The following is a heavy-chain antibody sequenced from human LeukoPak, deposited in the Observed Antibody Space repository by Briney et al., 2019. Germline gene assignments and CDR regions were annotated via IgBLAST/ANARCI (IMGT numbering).Heavy chain of an antibody. CDR3: ARSAGSSGYYYIDY. CDR2: INADNGNT. CDR1: GYTFTSYA. V-gene: IGHV1-3*03. D-gene: IGHD3-22*01. J-gene: IGHJ4*02. Sequence: ASVKVSCKASGYTFTSYAMHWVRQAPGQRLEGMGWINADNGNTKYSHEFQGRVTITRDTSATTAYMELSSLRSEDMAVYYCARSAGSSGYYYIDYWGQGTLVTVSS.